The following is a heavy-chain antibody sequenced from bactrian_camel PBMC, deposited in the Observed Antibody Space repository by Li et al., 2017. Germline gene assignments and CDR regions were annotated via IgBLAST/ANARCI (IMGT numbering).Heavy chain of an antibody. V-gene: IGHV3S60*01. CDR2: VNSDGTT. CDR1: GFTFEKTD. CDR3: AADRVGRPTRALGTVIAGCSLLVHEYAH. Sequence: HVQLVESGGGSVQTGGSLRLACTSSGFTFEKTDMDWYRQTPDDECELVSTVNSDGTTYYTSSVKGRFTIARDNTENTVYLQMNSLKPEDTAVYHCAADRVGRPTRALGTVIAGCSLLVHEYAHWGQGTQVTVS. J-gene: IGHJ4*01. D-gene: IGHD6*01.